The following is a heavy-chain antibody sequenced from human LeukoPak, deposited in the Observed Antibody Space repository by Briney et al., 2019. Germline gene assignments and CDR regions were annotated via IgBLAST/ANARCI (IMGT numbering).Heavy chain of an antibody. CDR1: GFTFSSYE. J-gene: IGHJ4*02. CDR3: ARDPSPDGFDY. Sequence: GGSLRLSCAASGFTFSSYEMNWVRQAPGKGLEWVSYISSSGSTIYYADSVKGRFTISRDNAKNSLYLQMSSLRAEDTAVCYCARDPSPDGFDYWGQGTLVTVSS. V-gene: IGHV3-48*03. CDR2: ISSSGSTI.